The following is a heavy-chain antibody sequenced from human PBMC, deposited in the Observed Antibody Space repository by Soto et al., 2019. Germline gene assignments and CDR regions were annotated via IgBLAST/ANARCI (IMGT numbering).Heavy chain of an antibody. CDR3: AKDIRYCRSTSCYAGIYPDAFDI. V-gene: IGHV3-23*01. D-gene: IGHD2-2*01. CDR1: GFTFSNYA. J-gene: IGHJ3*02. CDR2: ISGSGGST. Sequence: PGGSLRLSCAASGFTFSNYAMTWVRQAPGKGLEWVSAISGSGGSTYHADSVKGRFTISRDNFKNTLYLQMDSLRAEDTAVYYCAKDIRYCRSTSCYAGIYPDAFDIWGQGTMVTVSS.